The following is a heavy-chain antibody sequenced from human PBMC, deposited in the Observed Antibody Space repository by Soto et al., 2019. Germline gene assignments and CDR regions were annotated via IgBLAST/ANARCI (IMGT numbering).Heavy chain of an antibody. CDR1: GGSISSGGYY. Sequence: SETLSLTCTVSGGSISSGGYYWSWIRQHPGKGLEWIGYIYYSGSTYYNPSLKSRVTISVDTSKNQFSLKLSSVTAADTAVYYCARDRVGHSYGYTDYWGQGTLVTVPS. CDR2: IYYSGST. V-gene: IGHV4-31*03. J-gene: IGHJ4*02. D-gene: IGHD5-18*01. CDR3: ARDRVGHSYGYTDY.